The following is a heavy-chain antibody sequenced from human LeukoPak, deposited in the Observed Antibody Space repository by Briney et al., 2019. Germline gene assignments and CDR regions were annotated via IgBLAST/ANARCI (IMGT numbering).Heavy chain of an antibody. CDR2: ITTSGTI. CDR3: ARDYCSGGSCYQILT. D-gene: IGHD2-15*01. CDR1: GITFSSYS. Sequence: GGSLRLSCAAPGITFSSYSMNWVRQAPGKGLEWVSYITTSGTIYYADSVKGRFTISRDNAKNSLYLQMNSLRAEDTAVYYCARDYCSGGSCYQILTWGQGTLVTVSS. V-gene: IGHV3-48*04. J-gene: IGHJ5*02.